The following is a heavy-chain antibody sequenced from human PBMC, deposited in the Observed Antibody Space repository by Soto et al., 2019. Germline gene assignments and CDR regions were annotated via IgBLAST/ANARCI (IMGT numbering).Heavy chain of an antibody. V-gene: IGHV5-51*01. CDR2: IYPGDSDT. CDR3: ARQSIDGYMDY. Sequence: PGEPLKISGKSSGYSSTSYWIGWVRQMPGKGLEWMGIIYPGDSDTRYSPSFQGQVTISADKSISTAYLQWSSLKASDTAMYYCARQSIDGYMDYWGQGTVFMVSP. J-gene: IGHJ4*02. CDR1: GYSSTSYW. D-gene: IGHD3-22*01.